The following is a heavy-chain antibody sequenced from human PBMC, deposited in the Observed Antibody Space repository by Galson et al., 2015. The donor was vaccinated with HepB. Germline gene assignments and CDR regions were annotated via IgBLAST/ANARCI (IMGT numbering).Heavy chain of an antibody. Sequence: SLRLSCAASGFTFRSYWMSWVRQAPGKGLEWGATIKEDGSEKYNVDSVKGRFTVSRDNAKNSLSLQMNSLRAEDTAVYYCARPNNWALMKRYWYFDLWGRGTLVTVSS. CDR1: GFTFRSYW. D-gene: IGHD2/OR15-2a*01. V-gene: IGHV3-7*03. CDR3: ARPNNWALMKRYWYFDL. J-gene: IGHJ2*01. CDR2: IKEDGSEK.